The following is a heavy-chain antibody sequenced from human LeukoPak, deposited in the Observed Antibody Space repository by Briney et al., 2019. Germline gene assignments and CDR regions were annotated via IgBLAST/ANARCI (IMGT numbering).Heavy chain of an antibody. CDR1: GFTFNSYW. CDR2: INPDGSGK. D-gene: IGHD1-26*01. V-gene: IGHV3-7*01. Sequence: PGGSLRLSCAASGFTFNSYWMIWVRQAPGKGLEWVANINPDGSGKYYVDSVKGRFTISRDNAKKSLYLQMNSLRAEDTAVYYCARVGYSGSPGDYWGQGTLVTVSS. CDR3: ARVGYSGSPGDY. J-gene: IGHJ4*02.